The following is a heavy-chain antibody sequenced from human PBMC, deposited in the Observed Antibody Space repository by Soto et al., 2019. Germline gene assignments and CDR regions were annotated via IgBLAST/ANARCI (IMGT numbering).Heavy chain of an antibody. D-gene: IGHD3-10*01. CDR1: GFTFSSYA. CDR2: ISGSGGST. V-gene: IGHV3-23*01. J-gene: IGHJ5*02. Sequence: GGSLRLSCAASGFTFSSYAMSWVRQAPGKGLEWVSAISGSGGSTYYADSVKGRFTISRDNSKNTLYLQMNSLRAEDTAVYYCATTRDYYGSGSYWGSVWFDPWGQGTLVTVS. CDR3: ATTRDYYGSGSYWGSVWFDP.